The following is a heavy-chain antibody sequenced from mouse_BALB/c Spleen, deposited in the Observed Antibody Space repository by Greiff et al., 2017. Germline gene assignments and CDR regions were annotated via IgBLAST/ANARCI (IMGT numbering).Heavy chain of an antibody. J-gene: IGHJ4*01. Sequence: VQGVESGAELVKPGASVKLSCKASGYTFTSYWMHWVKQRPGQGLEWIGEIDPSDSYTNYNQKFKGKATLTVDKSSSTAYMQLSSLTSEDSAVYYCATGEGYYYAMDYWGQGTSVTVSS. CDR2: IDPSDSYT. V-gene: IGHV1-69*02. CDR3: ATGEGYYYAMDY. CDR1: GYTFTSYW.